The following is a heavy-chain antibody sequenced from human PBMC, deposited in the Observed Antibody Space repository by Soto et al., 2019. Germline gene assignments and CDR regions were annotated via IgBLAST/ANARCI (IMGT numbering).Heavy chain of an antibody. J-gene: IGHJ4*02. V-gene: IGHV3-21*02. Sequence: EVQLVESGGGLVKPGGSLRLSCAASGFTFSSNSMIWVRQAPGKGLEWVSYIDSTSMHIYYADSVKGRFTITRDNAKKSVYLQLTSRRAEDKAVDYCARLVGAYQHYIDYWGQGTLVTVSS. CDR2: IDSTSMHI. CDR3: ARLVGAYQHYIDY. CDR1: GFTFSSNS. D-gene: IGHD1-26*01.